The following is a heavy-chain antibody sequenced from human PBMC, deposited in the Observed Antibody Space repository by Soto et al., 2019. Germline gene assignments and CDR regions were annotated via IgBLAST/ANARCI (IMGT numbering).Heavy chain of an antibody. Sequence: XGCLTLFCAACGFSFSSYGMHWVRQAPGKGLEWVAVIWYDVSNKYYADSVKGRFTISRDNSKNTLYLQMNSLRAEDAAVYYCARDLGIAQAGPNYYYYGMDVCGQRTTVTVSS. CDR3: ARDLGIAQAGPNYYYYGMDV. J-gene: IGHJ6*02. CDR1: GFSFSSYG. D-gene: IGHD6-13*01. CDR2: IWYDVSNK. V-gene: IGHV3-33*01.